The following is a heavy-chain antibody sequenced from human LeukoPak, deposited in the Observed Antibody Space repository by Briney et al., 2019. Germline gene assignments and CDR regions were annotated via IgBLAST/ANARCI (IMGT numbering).Heavy chain of an antibody. Sequence: GGSLRLSCAASGFTFSTYTMSWVRQAPGKGLEWVSAITGRGGYTYYADSVKGRFTISRDNSKNTMFLQMDSLRAEDTAVYYCATFGCNGDCDYWGQGTLVTVSS. V-gene: IGHV3-23*01. CDR2: ITGRGGYT. D-gene: IGHD3-10*01. CDR1: GFTFSTYT. CDR3: ATFGCNGDCDY. J-gene: IGHJ4*02.